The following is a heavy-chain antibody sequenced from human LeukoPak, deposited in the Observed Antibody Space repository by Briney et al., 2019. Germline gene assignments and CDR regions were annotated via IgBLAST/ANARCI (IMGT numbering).Heavy chain of an antibody. CDR3: AKDQSDWNALFDY. Sequence: GGSLRLSCAASGFTFSSYAMSWVRQAPGKGLEWVSAIIGSGDTTYYADSVKGRFTISRDNSKNTLYLQMNSLRAEDTAVYYCAKDQSDWNALFDYWGQGTLVTVSS. CDR1: GFTFSSYA. J-gene: IGHJ4*02. CDR2: IIGSGDTT. D-gene: IGHD1-1*01. V-gene: IGHV3-23*01.